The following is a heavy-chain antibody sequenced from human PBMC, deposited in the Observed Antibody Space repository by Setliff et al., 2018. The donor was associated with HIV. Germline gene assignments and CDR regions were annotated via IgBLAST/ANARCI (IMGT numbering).Heavy chain of an antibody. CDR1: GGSISSGDYY. V-gene: IGHV4-39*01. CDR2: IFSSGST. D-gene: IGHD3-22*01. Sequence: SETLSLTCTVSGGSISSGDYYWGWIRQPPGKGLQWIGHIFSSGSTYYNPSLKSRVAISVDTSKNQFSLKLSSVTAADTAVYYCARQHYYDSSGRNLMDVWGKGTTVTVSS. CDR3: ARQHYYDSSGRNLMDV. J-gene: IGHJ6*03.